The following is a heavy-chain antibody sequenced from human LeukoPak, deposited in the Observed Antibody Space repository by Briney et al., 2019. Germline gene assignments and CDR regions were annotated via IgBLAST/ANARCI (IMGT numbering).Heavy chain of an antibody. V-gene: IGHV3-23*01. Sequence: PGGSPRLSCAASGFTFSSYAMSWVRQAPGKGLEWVSAISGSGGSTYYADSVKGRFTISRDNSKNTLYLQMNSLRAEDTAVYYCARDSSGWYGYAFDIWGQGTMVTVSS. CDR3: ARDSSGWYGYAFDI. J-gene: IGHJ3*02. CDR1: GFTFSSYA. D-gene: IGHD6-19*01. CDR2: ISGSGGST.